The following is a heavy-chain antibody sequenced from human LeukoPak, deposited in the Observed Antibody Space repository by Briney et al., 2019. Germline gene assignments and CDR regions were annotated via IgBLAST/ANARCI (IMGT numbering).Heavy chain of an antibody. D-gene: IGHD4-23*01. CDR2: LSGSGGST. Sequence: PGGSLRLSCAASGFTFSSYAMSWVRQAPGKGLEWVTALSGSGGSTYYADSVKRRFTISRHNSKNTLILQMNSLRAEDTAVYYCGKDDYCGNAVLGGWGQGTLVTVSS. J-gene: IGHJ4*02. CDR3: GKDDYCGNAVLGG. CDR1: GFTFSSYA. V-gene: IGHV3-23*01.